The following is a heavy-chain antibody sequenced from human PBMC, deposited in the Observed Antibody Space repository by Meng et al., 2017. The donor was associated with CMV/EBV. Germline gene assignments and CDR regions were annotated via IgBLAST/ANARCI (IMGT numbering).Heavy chain of an antibody. J-gene: IGHJ4*02. D-gene: IGHD1-26*01. CDR1: GFTFDDYG. Sequence: GESLKISCAASGFTFDDYGMSWVRQAPGKGLEWVSGISWNGGSTGYADSVKGRFTISRDNAKNSLYLQMNSLRAEDTALYHCARDGGGSFDYWGQGTLVTVSS. CDR3: ARDGGGSFDY. CDR2: ISWNGGST. V-gene: IGHV3-20*01.